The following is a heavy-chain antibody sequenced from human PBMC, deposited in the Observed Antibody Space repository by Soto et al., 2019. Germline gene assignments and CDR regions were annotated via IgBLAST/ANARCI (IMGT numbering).Heavy chain of an antibody. J-gene: IGHJ5*02. D-gene: IGHD5-18*01. CDR3: ARMESFGSLNWFDP. CDR1: GYTFTNND. V-gene: IGHV1-8*01. CDR2: MNPGSGDT. Sequence: ASVKVSCKASGYTFTNNDVSWVRQATGQGLEWMGWMNPGSGDTGYAQKFQGRVTMTRDISIATAYMELNSLTSEDTAIYYCARMESFGSLNWFDPWGQGNLVTVSS.